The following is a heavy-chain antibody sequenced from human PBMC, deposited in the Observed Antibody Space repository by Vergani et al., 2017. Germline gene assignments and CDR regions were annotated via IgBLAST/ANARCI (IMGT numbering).Heavy chain of an antibody. J-gene: IGHJ4*02. Sequence: QVQLVQSGAEVKKPGSSVKVSCKASGGTFSSYAISWVRQAPGQGLEWMGRIIPIFGTANYAQKFQGRVTITAGESTSTAYMERSSLGSEDTAVYYCATQISCDSSGYYQRAGFDYWGQGTLVTVSS. CDR1: GGTFSSYA. CDR2: IIPIFGTA. CDR3: ATQISCDSSGYYQRAGFDY. D-gene: IGHD3-22*01. V-gene: IGHV1-69*13.